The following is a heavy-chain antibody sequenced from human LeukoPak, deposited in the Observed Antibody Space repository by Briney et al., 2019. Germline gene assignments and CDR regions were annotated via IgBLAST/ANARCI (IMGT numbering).Heavy chain of an antibody. Sequence: PGRSLRLSCAASGFTFSSYGMHWVRQAPGKGLEWVAVISYDGSNKYYADSVKGRFTISRDNSKNTLYLQMNSLRAEDTAVYYCAKGVTGSGSEGDYWGQGTLVTVSS. CDR3: AKGVTGSGSEGDY. CDR2: ISYDGSNK. V-gene: IGHV3-30*18. CDR1: GFTFSSYG. J-gene: IGHJ4*02. D-gene: IGHD3-10*01.